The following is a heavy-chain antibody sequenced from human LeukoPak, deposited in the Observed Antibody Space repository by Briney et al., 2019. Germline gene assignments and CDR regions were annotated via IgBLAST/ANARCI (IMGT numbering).Heavy chain of an antibody. D-gene: IGHD1-26*01. J-gene: IGHJ6*02. Sequence: SQTLSLTCAISGDSVSSNSAAWNWIRQSPSRDLEWLGRTYYRSKWYNDYAVSVKSRITINPDTSKNQFSLQLNSVTPEDTAVYYCARENRETPLTAYGMDVWGQGTTVTVSS. V-gene: IGHV6-1*01. CDR1: GDSVSSNSAA. CDR3: ARENRETPLTAYGMDV. CDR2: TYYRSKWYN.